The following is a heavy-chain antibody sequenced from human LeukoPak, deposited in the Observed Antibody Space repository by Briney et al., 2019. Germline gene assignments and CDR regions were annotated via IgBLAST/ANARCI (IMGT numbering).Heavy chain of an antibody. V-gene: IGHV4-39*01. D-gene: IGHD3-10*01. CDR3: ASFHITMVRGVMRLPMDV. J-gene: IGHJ6*03. CDR2: IYYSGST. CDR1: GGSISSSSYY. Sequence: PSETLSLTCSVSGGSISSSSYYWGWIRQPPGKGLEWIGSIYYSGSTYYNPSLKSRVTISVDTSKNQFSLKLSSVTAADTAVYYCASFHITMVRGVMRLPMDVWGKGTTVTISS.